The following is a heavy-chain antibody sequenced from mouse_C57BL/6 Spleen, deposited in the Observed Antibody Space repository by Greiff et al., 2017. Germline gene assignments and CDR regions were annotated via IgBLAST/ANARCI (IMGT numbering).Heavy chain of an antibody. CDR1: GYTFTDYY. Sequence: VQLQQSGPELVKPGASVKISCKASGYTFTDYYMNWVKQSHGKSLEWIGDINPNNGGTSYNQKFKGKATLTVDKSSSTAYMALSSLTSEDSAGYYWARGGVGFDYWGQGTTLTGSS. D-gene: IGHD1-1*02. CDR2: INPNNGGT. CDR3: ARGGVGFDY. V-gene: IGHV1-26*01. J-gene: IGHJ2*01.